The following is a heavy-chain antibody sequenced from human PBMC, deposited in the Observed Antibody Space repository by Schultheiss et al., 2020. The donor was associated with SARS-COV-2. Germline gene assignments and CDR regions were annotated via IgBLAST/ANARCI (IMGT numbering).Heavy chain of an antibody. J-gene: IGHJ4*02. CDR1: GFTFSTYA. CDR3: AKLRGNSGYYSDFDY. CDR2: ISGSGGTT. V-gene: IGHV3-23*01. Sequence: GGSLRLSCAASGFTFSTYAMSWVRRAPGKGLEWVSGISGSGGTTYYADSVKGRFTISRDNSKNTLYLQMNSLRAEDTAVFYCAKLRGNSGYYSDFDYWGQGTLVTVSS. D-gene: IGHD3-22*01.